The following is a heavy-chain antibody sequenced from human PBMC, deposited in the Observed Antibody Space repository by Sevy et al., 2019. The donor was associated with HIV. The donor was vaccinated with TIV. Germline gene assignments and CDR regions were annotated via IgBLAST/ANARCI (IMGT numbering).Heavy chain of an antibody. J-gene: IGHJ4*02. CDR1: GFTVSSNY. D-gene: IGHD2-2*01. Sequence: GGSLRLSCAASGFTVSSNYMSWVRQAPGKGLEWVSVIYSGGSTYYADSVKGRFIISRDNSKNTLYLQMNSLRAEDTAVYYCARWGSGTNYFDYWGQGTLVTVSS. V-gene: IGHV3-53*01. CDR3: ARWGSGTNYFDY. CDR2: IYSGGST.